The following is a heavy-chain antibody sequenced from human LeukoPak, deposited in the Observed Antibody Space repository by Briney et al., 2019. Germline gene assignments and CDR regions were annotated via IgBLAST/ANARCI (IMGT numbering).Heavy chain of an antibody. J-gene: IGHJ4*02. CDR2: IYYSGTT. CDR3: ARDEALSGEGLDY. D-gene: IGHD3-10*01. Sequence: KPSETLSLTCTVSGGSLSSGSYYWSWIRLPPGEGREWIGDIYYSGTTNYNPSLKSRVTISVDTSKNQFSLKLSSVTAADTAVYYCARDEALSGEGLDYWGQGTLVTVSS. V-gene: IGHV4-61*01. CDR1: GGSLSSGSYY.